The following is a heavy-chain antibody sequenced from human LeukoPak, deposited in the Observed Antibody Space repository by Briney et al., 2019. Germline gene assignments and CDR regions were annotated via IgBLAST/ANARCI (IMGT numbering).Heavy chain of an antibody. CDR2: IKQDGSEK. D-gene: IGHD3-22*01. Sequence: GGSLRLSCAASGFTFSSYWMSWVRQAPGKGLEWVANIKQDGSEKYYVDSVKGRFTISRDNAKNSLYLQVNSLRAEDTAVYYCARFLGSGYFFSMFDYWGQGTLVTVSS. V-gene: IGHV3-7*01. CDR3: ARFLGSGYFFSMFDY. CDR1: GFTFSSYW. J-gene: IGHJ4*02.